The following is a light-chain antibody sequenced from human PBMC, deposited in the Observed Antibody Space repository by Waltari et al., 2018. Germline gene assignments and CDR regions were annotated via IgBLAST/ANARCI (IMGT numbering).Light chain of an antibody. CDR1: RSDVGRYIL. J-gene: IGLJ2*01. CDR3: CSYAGSSTVK. CDR2: ADS. Sequence: QSALTQPASVSGSPGQSITISCTGTRSDVGRYILVSWYQQHPGKAPRLMIYADSNRPSGSSNRFSGSKSGNTASLTISGLQAEDEAAYYCCSYAGSSTVKFGEGTYLTVL. V-gene: IGLV2-23*01.